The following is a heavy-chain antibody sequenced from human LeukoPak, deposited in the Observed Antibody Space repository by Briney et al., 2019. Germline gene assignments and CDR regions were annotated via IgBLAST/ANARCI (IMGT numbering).Heavy chain of an antibody. CDR3: ARVTYYYDSSGARDAFDI. V-gene: IGHV4-34*01. D-gene: IGHD3-22*01. CDR2: INHSGST. Sequence: PSETLSLTCAVYGGSFSGYYWSWIRQPPGKGLEWIGEINHSGSTNYNPSLKSRVTISVDTSKNQFSLKRSSVTAADTAVYYCARVTYYYDSSGARDAFDIWGQGTMVTVSS. CDR1: GGSFSGYY. J-gene: IGHJ3*02.